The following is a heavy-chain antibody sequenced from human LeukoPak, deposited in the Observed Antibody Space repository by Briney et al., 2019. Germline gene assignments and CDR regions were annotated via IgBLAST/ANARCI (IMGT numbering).Heavy chain of an antibody. CDR2: IYDGDST. D-gene: IGHD6-6*01. V-gene: IGHV3-53*01. CDR3: AKDSYRSSNWFDP. CDR1: GFIVSSNY. Sequence: GGSLRLSCAASGFIVSSNYMSWVRQAPGKGLEWVSVIYDGDSTYYADSVKGRFTISRDNSKNTLYLRMNSLRAEDTAVYYCAKDSYRSSNWFDPWGQGTLVTVSS. J-gene: IGHJ5*02.